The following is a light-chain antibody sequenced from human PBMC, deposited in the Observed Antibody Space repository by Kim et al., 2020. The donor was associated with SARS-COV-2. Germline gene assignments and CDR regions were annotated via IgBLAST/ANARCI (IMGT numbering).Light chain of an antibody. CDR1: QSVSKD. V-gene: IGKV3-15*01. J-gene: IGKJ2*01. CDR3: QHYNDWPGT. Sequence: SVSPGESASLSCKASQSVSKDVAWYQMKPGQAPRVIIFGAYMRASGIPARFSGSGSGTDFTLSISSQQSEDSAFYYCQHYNDWPGTFGQGTKLEI. CDR2: GAY.